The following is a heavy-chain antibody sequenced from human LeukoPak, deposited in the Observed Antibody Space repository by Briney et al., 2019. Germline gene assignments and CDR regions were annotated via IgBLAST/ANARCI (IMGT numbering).Heavy chain of an antibody. CDR3: ARVTAVAGFTNFDY. CDR2: IYYSGST. D-gene: IGHD6-19*01. V-gene: IGHV4-59*01. CDR1: GGSISTYY. J-gene: IGHJ4*02. Sequence: PSETLSLTCTVSGGSISTYYWSWIRQPPGKGLEWIGYIYYSGSTNYNPSLKSRVSISADTSKNQFSLKLSSVTAADTAVYYCARVTAVAGFTNFDYWGQGTLVIVSS.